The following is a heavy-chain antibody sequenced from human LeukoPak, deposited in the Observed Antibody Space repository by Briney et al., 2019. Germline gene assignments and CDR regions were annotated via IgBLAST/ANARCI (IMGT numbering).Heavy chain of an antibody. CDR3: ARVGGSWYLRLGS. D-gene: IGHD6-13*01. J-gene: IGHJ4*02. V-gene: IGHV1-46*01. Sequence: ASVKVSCKASGYTFTTYYMHWVRQAPGQGVEWVGIINPRGGSTTYAQKFQGRVTMTSDTSTSTVYMELSSLKSDDTAVYYCARVGGSWYLRLGSWGQGTLVTVSS. CDR1: GYTFTTYY. CDR2: INPRGGST.